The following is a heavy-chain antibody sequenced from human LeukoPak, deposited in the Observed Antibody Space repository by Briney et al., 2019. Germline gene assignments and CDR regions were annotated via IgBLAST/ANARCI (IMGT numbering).Heavy chain of an antibody. J-gene: IGHJ5*02. CDR2: IYTSGST. D-gene: IGHD6-13*01. Sequence: PSETLSLTCTVSGGSISSYYWSWIRQPAGKGLEWIGRIYTSGSTNYNPSLQSRVTMSVDTSKNQFSLKLSSVTAADTAVYYCARDGGDIAAAGISWFDPWGQGTLVTVSS. V-gene: IGHV4-4*07. CDR3: ARDGGDIAAAGISWFDP. CDR1: GGSISSYY.